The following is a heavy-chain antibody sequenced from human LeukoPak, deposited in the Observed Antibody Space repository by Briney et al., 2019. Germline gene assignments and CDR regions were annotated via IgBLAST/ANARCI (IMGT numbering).Heavy chain of an antibody. V-gene: IGHV3-33*05. CDR1: GFTFSNAW. J-gene: IGHJ4*02. D-gene: IGHD2-2*01. CDR2: ISYDGSNK. Sequence: GGSLRLSCATSGFTFSNAWMNWVRQAPGKGLEWVAVISYDGSNKYYADSVKGRFTISRDNAKNSLYLQMNSLRAEDTAVYYCARGVVGLDYWGQGTLVTVSS. CDR3: ARGVVGLDY.